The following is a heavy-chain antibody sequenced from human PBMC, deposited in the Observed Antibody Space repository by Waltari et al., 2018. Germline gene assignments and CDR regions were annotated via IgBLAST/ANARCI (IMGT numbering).Heavy chain of an antibody. CDR2: ISGSGGST. Sequence: EVQLLASGGGLVQPGGSLRLSCAASGFTFSSYDMSWDRQAPGKGLEWVSAISGSGGSTYYADSVKGRFTISRDNSKNTLYLQMNSLRAEDTAVYYCAKLPGGVPDAFDIWGQGTMVTVSS. D-gene: IGHD2-8*02. CDR1: GFTFSSYD. V-gene: IGHV3-23*01. CDR3: AKLPGGVPDAFDI. J-gene: IGHJ3*02.